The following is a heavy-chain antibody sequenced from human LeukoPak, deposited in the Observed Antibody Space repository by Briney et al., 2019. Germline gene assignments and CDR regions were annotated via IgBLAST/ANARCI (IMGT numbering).Heavy chain of an antibody. V-gene: IGHV3-30-3*01. CDR1: GFTFSSYA. D-gene: IGHD4-11*01. J-gene: IGHJ4*02. CDR3: ADSNYWYPVDY. Sequence: GGSLRLSCAASGFTFSSYAMHWVRQAPGKGLEWVTVISYDGSNEYYADSVKGRFTISRDNSKNTLYLQMNSLRAEDTAVYYCADSNYWYPVDYWGQGTLVTVSS. CDR2: ISYDGSNE.